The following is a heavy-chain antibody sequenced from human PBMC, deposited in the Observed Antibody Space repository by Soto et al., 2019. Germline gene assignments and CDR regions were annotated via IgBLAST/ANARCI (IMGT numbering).Heavy chain of an antibody. CDR2: ISAYNGNT. Sequence: SVKVSCKASGYTFTSYGISWVRQAPGQGLEWMGWISAYNGNTNYAQKLQGRVTMTTDTSTSTAYMELRSLRSDDTAVYYCARRIWFGELGDYYGMDVWGQGTTVTVSS. J-gene: IGHJ6*02. CDR1: GYTFTSYG. V-gene: IGHV1-18*01. D-gene: IGHD3-10*01. CDR3: ARRIWFGELGDYYGMDV.